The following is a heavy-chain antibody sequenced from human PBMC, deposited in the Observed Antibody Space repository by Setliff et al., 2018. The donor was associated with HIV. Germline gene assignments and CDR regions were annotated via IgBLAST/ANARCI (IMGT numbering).Heavy chain of an antibody. V-gene: IGHV3-49*03. Sequence: GGSLRLSCTTSGFTFGDYAMNWFRQAPGKGLEWVGFIRTNSYGGTTEYAASVKGRFTISRDDSKSIVYVQMNSLTTEDTAVYFCTRDRRGSNSWSGYNGGFDYWGQGTLVTVSS. J-gene: IGHJ4*02. CDR2: IRTNSYGGTT. CDR3: TRDRRGSNSWSGYNGGFDY. CDR1: GFTFGDYA. D-gene: IGHD3-3*01.